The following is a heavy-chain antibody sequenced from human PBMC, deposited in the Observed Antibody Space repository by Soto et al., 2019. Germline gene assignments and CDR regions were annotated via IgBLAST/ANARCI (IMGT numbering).Heavy chain of an antibody. V-gene: IGHV4-31*03. J-gene: IGHJ4*02. CDR2: IYYSGST. Sequence: SETLSLTCTVSGGSISSGGYYWSWIRQHPGKGLEWIGYIYYSGSTYYNPSLKSRVTISVDTSKNQFSLKLSSVTAADTAVYYCAREVDMALDYWGQGTLVTVSS. CDR3: AREVDMALDY. CDR1: GGSISSGGYY. D-gene: IGHD2-15*01.